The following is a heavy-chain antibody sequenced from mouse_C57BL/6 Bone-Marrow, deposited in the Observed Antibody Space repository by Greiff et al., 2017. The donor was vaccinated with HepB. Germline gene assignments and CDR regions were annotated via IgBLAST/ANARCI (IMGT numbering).Heavy chain of an antibody. J-gene: IGHJ4*01. D-gene: IGHD2-2*01. V-gene: IGHV1-15*01. Sequence: QVQLQQSGAELVRPGASVTLSCKASGYTFTDYEMHWVKQTPVHGLEWIGAIDPETGGTAYNQKFKGKAILTADKSSSTAYMELRSLTSEDSAVYDCTRRLWLRRRFYAMDYWGQGTSVTVSS. CDR2: IDPETGGT. CDR3: TRRLWLRRRFYAMDY. CDR1: GYTFTDYE.